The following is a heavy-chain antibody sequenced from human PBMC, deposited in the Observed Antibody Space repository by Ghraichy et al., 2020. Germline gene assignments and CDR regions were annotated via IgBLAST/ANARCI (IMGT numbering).Heavy chain of an antibody. V-gene: IGHV4-39*01. CDR2: IYYSGST. J-gene: IGHJ4*02. Sequence: SETLSLTCTVSGGSISSSSYYWGWIRQPPGKGLEWIGSIYYSGSTYYNPSLKSRVTISVDTSKNQFSLKLSSVTAADTAVYYCASEFRDSSASNFDYWGQGTLVTVSS. D-gene: IGHD3-22*01. CDR3: ASEFRDSSASNFDY. CDR1: GGSISSSSYY.